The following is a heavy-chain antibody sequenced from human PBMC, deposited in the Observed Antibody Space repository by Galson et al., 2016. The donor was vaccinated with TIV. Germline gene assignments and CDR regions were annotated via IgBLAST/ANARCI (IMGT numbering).Heavy chain of an antibody. CDR1: GFIFDDYG. D-gene: IGHD6-25*01. J-gene: IGHJ4*02. CDR2: INWNSANI. V-gene: IGHV3-9*01. CDR3: VKVPAAAGAGVLEN. Sequence: SLRLSCAVSGFIFDDYGMHWVRQPPGKGLEWVSGINWNSANIVYADSVKGRFTISRDSAKNSLYLQMNSLKIEDTAMYYCVKVPAAAGAGVLENWGQGTLVTVSS.